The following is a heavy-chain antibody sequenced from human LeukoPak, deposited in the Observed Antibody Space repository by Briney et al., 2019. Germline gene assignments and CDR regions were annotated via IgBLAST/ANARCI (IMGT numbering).Heavy chain of an antibody. V-gene: IGHV3-23*01. Sequence: PRGSLRLSCAASGFTFSSYAMSWVRQAPGKGLEWVSDISGSGGSTYYADSVKGRFTISRDNSKNTLYLQMNSLRAEDTAVYYCAKERGAYDAFDYWGQGTLVTVSS. J-gene: IGHJ4*02. D-gene: IGHD3-22*01. CDR3: AKERGAYDAFDY. CDR1: GFTFSSYA. CDR2: ISGSGGST.